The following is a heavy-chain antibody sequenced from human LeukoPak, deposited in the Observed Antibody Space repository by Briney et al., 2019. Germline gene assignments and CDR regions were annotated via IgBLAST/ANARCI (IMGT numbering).Heavy chain of an antibody. D-gene: IGHD3-10*01. Sequence: SVKVSFMGPGYTFTAYSMHWVRQAPCQELAWMGWINPNSGGTNNAQKFQGRVTMTRDTSITTAYMELSRLRSDDTDAYYCARDLDYYGSGSFFNIWGQGTMVTVSS. CDR1: GYTFTAYS. J-gene: IGHJ3*02. V-gene: IGHV1-2*02. CDR2: INPNSGGT. CDR3: ARDLDYYGSGSFFNI.